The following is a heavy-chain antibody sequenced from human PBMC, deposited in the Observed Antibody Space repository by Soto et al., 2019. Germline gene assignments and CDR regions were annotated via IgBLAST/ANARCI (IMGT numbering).Heavy chain of an antibody. CDR3: ARDPRLDGDLDY. Sequence: QVQLVQSGAEVKNPGSSVKVSCKASGGTFSSYAISWVRQAPGQGLEWMGGIIPIVGTANYAQKFQSRVTITADESTSTAYMELSSLKSEDTAVYYCARDPRLDGDLDYWGQGTLVTVSS. CDR1: GGTFSSYA. D-gene: IGHD4-17*01. CDR2: IIPIVGTA. J-gene: IGHJ4*02. V-gene: IGHV1-69*01.